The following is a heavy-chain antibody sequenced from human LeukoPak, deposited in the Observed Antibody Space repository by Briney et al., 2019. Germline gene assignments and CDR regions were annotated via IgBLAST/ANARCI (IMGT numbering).Heavy chain of an antibody. CDR1: GGSVSTHIGA. D-gene: IGHD2-15*01. CDR2: TYYRSTWSK. V-gene: IGHV6-1*01. Sequence: SQTLSLTCVISGGSVSTHIGAWNWIRQSPSRGLEWLGRTYYRSTWSKEYAVSVQNRIIIHPDTSRNQFSLQLSSVTPEDTAVYYCARDQGGFDSWGQGILVTVSS. J-gene: IGHJ4*01. CDR3: ARDQGGFDS.